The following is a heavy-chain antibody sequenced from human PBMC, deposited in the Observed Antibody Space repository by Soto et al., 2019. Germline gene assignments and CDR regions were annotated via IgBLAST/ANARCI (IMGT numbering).Heavy chain of an antibody. CDR1: GFTFSSYA. J-gene: IGHJ6*02. Sequence: PGGSLRLSCAASGFTFSSYAMSWVRQAPGKGLEWVSAISGSGGSTYYADSVKGRFTISRDNSKNTLYLQMNSLTAEDTAVYYCARDLQELWFGEIRSFPHPVYGMDVWGQGTTVTVT. CDR3: ARDLQELWFGEIRSFPHPVYGMDV. V-gene: IGHV3-23*01. CDR2: ISGSGGST. D-gene: IGHD3-10*01.